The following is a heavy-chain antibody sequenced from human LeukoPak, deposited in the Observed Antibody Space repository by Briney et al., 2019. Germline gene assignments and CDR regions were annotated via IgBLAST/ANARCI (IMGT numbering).Heavy chain of an antibody. CDR3: ARRGTVGATNVDY. J-gene: IGHJ4*02. CDR1: GGSISSSSYC. Sequence: PSETLSLTCTVSGGSISSSSYCWGWIRQPPGKGVEWIGSIYYSGSTYYNPSLKSRVTISVDTSKSQFSLKLSSVTAADTAVYYCARRGTVGATNVDYWGQGTLVTVSA. V-gene: IGHV4-39*07. CDR2: IYYSGST. D-gene: IGHD1-26*01.